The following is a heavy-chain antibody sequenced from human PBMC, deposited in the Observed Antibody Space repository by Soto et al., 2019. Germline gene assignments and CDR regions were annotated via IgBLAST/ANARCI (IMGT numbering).Heavy chain of an antibody. V-gene: IGHV3-30*15. Sequence: GGSLRLSCAASGFSLNSYAMHWVRQVPGKGLEWVAFISYNGKNKYYGDSVKGRFTISRDDSTNTLYLQMSSLRSEDTAVYYCATDGVQYVVSGLYYFHYWGQGTLVTVSS. CDR2: ISYNGKNK. D-gene: IGHD2-15*01. CDR3: ATDGVQYVVSGLYYFHY. CDR1: GFSLNSYA. J-gene: IGHJ4*02.